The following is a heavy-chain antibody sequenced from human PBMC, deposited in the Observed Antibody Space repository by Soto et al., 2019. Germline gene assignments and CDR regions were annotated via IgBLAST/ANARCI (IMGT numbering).Heavy chain of an antibody. CDR1: GFTFSSYA. J-gene: IGHJ4*02. CDR3: AKDKVLRFLEWLSDPIPHYYFDY. CDR2: ISGSGGST. D-gene: IGHD3-3*01. Sequence: GGSLRLSCAASGFTFSSYAMSWVRQAPGKGLEWVSAISGSGGSTYYADSVKGRFTISRDNSKNTLYLQMNSLRAEDTAVYYCAKDKVLRFLEWLSDPIPHYYFDYWGQGTLVTVSS. V-gene: IGHV3-23*01.